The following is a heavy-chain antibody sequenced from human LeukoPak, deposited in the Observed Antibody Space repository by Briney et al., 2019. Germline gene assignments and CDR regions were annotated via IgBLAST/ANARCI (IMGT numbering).Heavy chain of an antibody. CDR2: ISYDGSNK. V-gene: IGHV3-30*14. J-gene: IGHJ4*02. CDR3: AREVVPGSGYFDY. D-gene: IGHD3-10*01. CDR1: GFTFSSYA. Sequence: GGSLRLSCAASGFTFSSYAMHWVRQAPGKGREWVAVISYDGSNKYYADSVKGRFTISRENAKNSLYLQMNSLRAGDTAVYFCAREVVPGSGYFDYWGQGTLVTVSS.